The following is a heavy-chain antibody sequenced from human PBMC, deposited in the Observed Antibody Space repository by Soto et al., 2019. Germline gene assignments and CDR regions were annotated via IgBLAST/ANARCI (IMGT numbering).Heavy chain of an antibody. CDR3: ARGQLLYYYYYYMDV. V-gene: IGHV4-59*01. Sequence: SETLSLTCTVSGGSISSYYWSWIRQPPGKGLEWIGYIYYSGSTNYNPSLKSRVTISVDTSKNQFSLKLSSVTAADTAVYYCARGQLLYYYYYYMDVWGKGTTVTVSS. J-gene: IGHJ6*03. D-gene: IGHD2-2*01. CDR1: GGSISSYY. CDR2: IYYSGST.